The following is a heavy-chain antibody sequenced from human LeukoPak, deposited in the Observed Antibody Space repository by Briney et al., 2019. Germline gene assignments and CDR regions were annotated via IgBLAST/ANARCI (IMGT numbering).Heavy chain of an antibody. Sequence: SGGSLRLSCAASGFTFSSYEMSWVRQAPGKGLEWVSYISSSGSTIYYADSVKVRFTISRDNAKNSLYLQMNSLRAEDTAVYYCARGLRGRDSSGYPYFDYWGQGTLVTVSS. J-gene: IGHJ4*02. CDR2: ISSSGSTI. CDR3: ARGLRGRDSSGYPYFDY. V-gene: IGHV3-48*03. CDR1: GFTFSSYE. D-gene: IGHD3-22*01.